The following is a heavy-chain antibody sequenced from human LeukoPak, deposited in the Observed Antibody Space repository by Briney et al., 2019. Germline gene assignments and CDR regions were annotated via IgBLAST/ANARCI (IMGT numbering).Heavy chain of an antibody. CDR1: VYTFTGYY. Sequence: ASVKVSCEASVYTFTGYYMHWVPQAPGQGLEWRGWINPNSGGTNYAQKFQGRVNMTRDTSISTAYMALSRLRSDDTAVYYCAREVAPYCSSTSCYAGGYNWFYPWGQGTLVTVSS. CDR2: INPNSGGT. D-gene: IGHD2-2*01. CDR3: AREVAPYCSSTSCYAGGYNWFYP. J-gene: IGHJ5*02. V-gene: IGHV1-2*02.